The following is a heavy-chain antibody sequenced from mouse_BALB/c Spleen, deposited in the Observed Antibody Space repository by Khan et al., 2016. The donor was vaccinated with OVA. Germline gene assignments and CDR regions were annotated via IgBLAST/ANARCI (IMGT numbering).Heavy chain of an antibody. CDR3: TRGGYGRPFAY. V-gene: IGHV14-3*02. CDR1: GLNIKDTY. D-gene: IGHD1-1*01. J-gene: IGHJ3*01. CDR2: IDPPNGNT. Sequence: EVQLQQSGAELVKSGATVKLSCTASGLNIKDTYMHWLKQWPEQGLEWIGRIDPPNGNTKYDPKFQGKATITADTSSNTAYLQLSSLTSEDSAVYYCTRGGYGRPFAYWGQGTLVTVSA.